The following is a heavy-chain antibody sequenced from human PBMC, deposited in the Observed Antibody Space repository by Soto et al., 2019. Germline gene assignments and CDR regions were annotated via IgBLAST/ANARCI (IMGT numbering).Heavy chain of an antibody. J-gene: IGHJ6*02. D-gene: IGHD2-15*01. Sequence: QITLKESGPTVVKPTQTLTLTSTFTGFSVSTSGVRVAWIRQPPGKALEWLALIYWDDDKRYSPFLESRGTITNDPPNNQAVLTMTNMDPVDTATYYCAHKGGRGAGIDVWGQGTTVTVSS. CDR2: IYWDDDK. V-gene: IGHV2-5*02. CDR1: GFSVSTSGVR. CDR3: AHKGGRGAGIDV.